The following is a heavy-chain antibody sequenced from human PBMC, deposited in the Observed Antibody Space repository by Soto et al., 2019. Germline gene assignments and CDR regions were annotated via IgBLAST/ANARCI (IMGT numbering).Heavy chain of an antibody. CDR3: ERHVGVPGTRGFDY. CDR2: IYRSGTT. CDR1: GASISDDNW. V-gene: IGHV4-4*02. Sequence: QVQLQESGPGLVKPSGTLSLACAVFGASISDDNWWRWVRQPPGKGLEWIGEIYRSGTTNYNSSLESRVTISMDKSRNQISLKLSSVAAADSAMYYCERHVGVPGTRGFDYWGQGTLVTVSS. J-gene: IGHJ4*02. D-gene: IGHD6-19*01.